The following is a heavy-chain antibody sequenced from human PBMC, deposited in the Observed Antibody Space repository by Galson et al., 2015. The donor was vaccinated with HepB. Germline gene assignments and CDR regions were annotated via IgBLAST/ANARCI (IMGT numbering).Heavy chain of an antibody. D-gene: IGHD5-18*01. V-gene: IGHV4-39*07. J-gene: IGHJ4*02. CDR2: IYYTGNT. CDR3: ARAAGDSSTYANDY. Sequence: LTCTVSGASISSSLYYWVWVRQPPEKGLEWIGSIYYTGNTYYNSSLKSRVTISADMSKNQFSLKVNSVTAADTAVYYCARAAGDSSTYANDYWGQGALVTVSS. CDR1: GASISSSLYY.